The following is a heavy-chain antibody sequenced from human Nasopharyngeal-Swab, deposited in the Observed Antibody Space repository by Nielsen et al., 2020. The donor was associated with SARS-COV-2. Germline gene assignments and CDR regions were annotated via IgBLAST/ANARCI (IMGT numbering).Heavy chain of an antibody. Sequence: SQTLSLTCVISGDSVSNNGATWNWSRQSPSRGLEWLGRTYYRSKRKSDYAVSVTSRLTINPDTSKNQFSLQLSSVTPEDTAIYYCARGGVYYYGMDVWGQGTTVTVSS. CDR3: ARGGVYYYGMDV. CDR2: TYYRSKRKS. J-gene: IGHJ6*02. CDR1: GDSVSNNGAT. D-gene: IGHD6-25*01. V-gene: IGHV6-1*01.